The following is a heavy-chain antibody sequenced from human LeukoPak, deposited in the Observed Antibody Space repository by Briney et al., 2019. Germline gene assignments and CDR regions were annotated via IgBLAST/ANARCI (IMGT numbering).Heavy chain of an antibody. J-gene: IGHJ6*03. CDR2: IYTSGST. V-gene: IGHV4-4*07. CDR1: GGSISSYY. D-gene: IGHD2-15*01. CDR3: ARETVVAAIVTYYYYYYMDV. Sequence: KPSETLSLTCTVSGGSISSYYWSWIRQPAGKGLEWIGRIYTSGSTNYNPSLKSRVTMSVDTSKKQFSLKLSSVTAADTAVYYCARETVVAAIVTYYYYYYMDVWGKGTTVTVSS.